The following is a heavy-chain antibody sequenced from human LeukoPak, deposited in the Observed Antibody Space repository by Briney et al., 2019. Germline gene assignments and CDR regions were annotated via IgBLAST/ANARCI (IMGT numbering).Heavy chain of an antibody. D-gene: IGHD5-18*01. J-gene: IGHJ6*03. V-gene: IGHV4-30-4*08. CDR2: IYYSGST. CDR1: GGSISSGDYY. CDR3: ARQTRGYSYGYYYYYMDV. Sequence: PSETLSLTXTVSGGSISSGDYYWSWVSQPPGKGLEWIGYIYYSGSTYYIPSLKSRVTISVDTSKNQFSLKLSSVTAADTAVYYCARQTRGYSYGYYYYYMDVWGKGTTVTVSS.